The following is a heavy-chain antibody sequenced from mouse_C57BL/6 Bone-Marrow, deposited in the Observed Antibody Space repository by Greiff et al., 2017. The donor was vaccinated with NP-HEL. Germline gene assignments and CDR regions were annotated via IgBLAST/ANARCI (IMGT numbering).Heavy chain of an antibody. D-gene: IGHD2-3*01. CDR1: GYTFTSYW. CDR2: IDPSDSYT. Sequence: VQLQQPGAELVMPGASLKLSCKASGYTFTSYWMHWVKQRPGQGLEWIGEIDPSDSYTNYNQKFKGKSTLTVDKSSSTAYMQLSSLTSEDSAVYYCASGGYWGYFDYWGQGTTLTVSS. J-gene: IGHJ2*01. V-gene: IGHV1-69*01. CDR3: ASGGYWGYFDY.